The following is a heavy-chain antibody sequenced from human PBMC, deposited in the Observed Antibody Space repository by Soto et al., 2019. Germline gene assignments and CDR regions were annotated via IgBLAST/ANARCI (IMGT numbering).Heavy chain of an antibody. V-gene: IGHV3-74*03. Sequence: LRLSCAASGFTFGDYWMHWVRQPPGKGPEWVSRMTGDGRTTQYADSVKGRFTASRDNAKSTLYLQMNSLRAEDTAVYYCATAEVDYWGAGTLVTVCS. J-gene: IGHJ4*02. CDR2: MTGDGRTT. CDR1: GFTFGDYW. CDR3: ATAEVDY.